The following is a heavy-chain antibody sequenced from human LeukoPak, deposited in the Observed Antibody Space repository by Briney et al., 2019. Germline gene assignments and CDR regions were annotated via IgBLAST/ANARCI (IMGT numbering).Heavy chain of an antibody. CDR1: GFYFSSYS. CDR2: ITSTSGT. J-gene: IGHJ4*02. V-gene: IGHV3-48*02. CDR3: ARDFPVGAIDY. Sequence: GGSLRLSCAASGFYFSSYSMHWVRQAPGEGPEWIAYITSTSGTHYPDSVKGRFTISRDNVKNSLYLQLNSLRDEDTAVYYCARDFPVGAIDYWGQGTLVTVSS. D-gene: IGHD1-26*01.